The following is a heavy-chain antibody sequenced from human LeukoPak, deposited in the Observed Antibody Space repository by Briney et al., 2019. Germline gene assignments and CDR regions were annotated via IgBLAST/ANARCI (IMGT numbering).Heavy chain of an antibody. Sequence: GGSLRLSCAASGFTFSSYGMHWVRQAPGKGLEWVAVISYDGSNKYYADSVKGRFTISRDNSKNTLYLQMNSLRAEDTAVYYCAKDAISFDYWGQGTLVTVSS. CDR3: AKDAISFDY. CDR1: GFTFSSYG. V-gene: IGHV3-30*18. CDR2: ISYDGSNK. J-gene: IGHJ4*02.